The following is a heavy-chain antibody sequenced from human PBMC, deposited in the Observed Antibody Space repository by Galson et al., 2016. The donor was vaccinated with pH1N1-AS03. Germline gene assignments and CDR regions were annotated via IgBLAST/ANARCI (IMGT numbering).Heavy chain of an antibody. CDR2: IHYSGST. V-gene: IGHV4-59*01. CDR1: GGSISVYF. D-gene: IGHD3-22*01. CDR3: SRYSSSADHFDY. Sequence: SETLSLTCTVSGGSISVYFWSWIRQPPGKGLGWIGYIHYSGSTNYNPSLRSRVTISVDASMNQFSLKVNSVTPADTAGYYCSRYSSSADHFDYWGQGTLVTVSS. J-gene: IGHJ4*02.